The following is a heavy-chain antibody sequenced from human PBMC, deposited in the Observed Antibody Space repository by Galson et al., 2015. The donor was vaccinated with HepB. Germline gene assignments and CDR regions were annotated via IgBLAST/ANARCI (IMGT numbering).Heavy chain of an antibody. CDR2: IRYDGSNK. V-gene: IGHV3-30*02. D-gene: IGHD5-12*01. CDR3: AKRRGGYDPFYYYYYGMDV. J-gene: IGHJ6*02. Sequence: SLRLSCAASGFTFSSYGMHWVRQAPGKGLEWVAFIRYDGSNKYYADSVKGRFTISRDNSKNTLYLQMNSLRAEDTAVYYCAKRRGGYDPFYYYYYGMDVWGQGTTVTVTS. CDR1: GFTFSSYG.